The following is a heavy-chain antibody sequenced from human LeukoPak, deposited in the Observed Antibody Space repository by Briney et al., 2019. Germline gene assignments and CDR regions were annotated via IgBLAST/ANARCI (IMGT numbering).Heavy chain of an antibody. CDR1: GGSISSYY. Sequence: SETLSLTCTVSGGSISSYYWGWIRQPPGKGLEWIGSIYHSGNTYYNPSLKSRVTISVDTSKNQFSLKLSSVTAADTAVYYCARAQLERVGSQQWLGIFDYWGQGTLVTVSS. D-gene: IGHD6-19*01. CDR3: ARAQLERVGSQQWLGIFDY. V-gene: IGHV4-38-2*02. CDR2: IYHSGNT. J-gene: IGHJ4*02.